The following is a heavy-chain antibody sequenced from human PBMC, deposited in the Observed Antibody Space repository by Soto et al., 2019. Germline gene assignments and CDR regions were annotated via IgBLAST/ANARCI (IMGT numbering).Heavy chain of an antibody. CDR2: ISAHNGNT. CDR1: GYTFTSYG. J-gene: IGHJ4*02. D-gene: IGHD1-1*01. V-gene: IGHV1-18*01. CDR3: ARGGYGDS. Sequence: QVHLVQSGAEVKKPGASVKVSCKGSGYTFTSYGITWVRQAPGEGLEWMGWISAHNGNTDYAQKLQGRVTVTRDTSTSTAYMELRSLRSDDTAVYYWARGGYGDSWCQGALVTFSS.